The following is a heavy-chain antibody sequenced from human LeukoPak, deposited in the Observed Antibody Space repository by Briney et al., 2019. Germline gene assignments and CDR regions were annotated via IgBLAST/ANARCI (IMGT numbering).Heavy chain of an antibody. CDR1: GLTFSNYN. CDR3: TRDVIYASEIYSYGDS. V-gene: IGHV3-48*01. J-gene: IGHJ4*02. CDR2: ITLSSTTK. D-gene: IGHD3-16*01. Sequence: PGGSLRLSCAASGLTFSNYNMNWVRRAPGKGLEWVSYITLSSTTKYYADSVKGRFTISRDNSKNTVYLQMNSLRAEDTAVYYCTRDVIYASEIYSYGDSWGQGTQVTVSS.